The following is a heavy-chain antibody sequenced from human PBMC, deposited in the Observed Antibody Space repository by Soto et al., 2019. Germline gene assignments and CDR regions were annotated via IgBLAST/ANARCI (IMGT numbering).Heavy chain of an antibody. V-gene: IGHV1-24*01. CDR2: FDPEDGET. Sequence: ASVKVSCKVSGYTLTELSMHWVRQAPGKGLEWMGGFDPEDGETIYAPKFQGRVTMTEDTSTDTAYMELSSLRSEDTAGYYCASSFYCSSTSCYRGDWFAPGGQETLVPFS. D-gene: IGHD2-2*02. CDR1: GYTLTELS. CDR3: ASSFYCSSTSCYRGDWFAP. J-gene: IGHJ5*02.